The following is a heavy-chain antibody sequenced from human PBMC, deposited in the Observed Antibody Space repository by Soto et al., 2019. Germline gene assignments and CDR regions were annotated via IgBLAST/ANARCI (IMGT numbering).Heavy chain of an antibody. CDR1: GGTVSNYA. D-gene: IGHD1-26*01. V-gene: IGHV1-69*12. J-gene: IGHJ6*02. CDR2: IIPFFGTT. Sequence: QVQLVQSGAEVRKPGSSVKVSCKASGGTVSNYAINWVRQAPGQGLKWMGGIIPFFGTTNYAQNFQGRVTISADESTSTAFMELSSLRSEDTAVYYCATSAFWEYGLDVWGQGTTVTVSS. CDR3: ATSAFWEYGLDV.